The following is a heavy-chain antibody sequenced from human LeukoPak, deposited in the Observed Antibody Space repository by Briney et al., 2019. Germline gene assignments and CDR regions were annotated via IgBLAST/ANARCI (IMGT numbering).Heavy chain of an antibody. CDR2: INHSGST. V-gene: IGHV4-34*01. Sequence: SETLSLTCAVYGGSFSGYYWSWIRQPPGKGLEWIGEINHSGSTNYNPSLKSRVTISVDTSKNQFSLKLSSVTAADTAVYYCARVLTTVTPYNWFDPWGQGTLVTVSS. CDR3: ARVLTTVTPYNWFDP. CDR1: GGSFSGYY. D-gene: IGHD4-11*01. J-gene: IGHJ5*02.